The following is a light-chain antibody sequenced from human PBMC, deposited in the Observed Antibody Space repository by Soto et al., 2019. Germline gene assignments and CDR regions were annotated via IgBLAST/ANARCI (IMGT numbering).Light chain of an antibody. CDR2: GAS. J-gene: IGKJ2*01. CDR3: QQYGNSPYT. V-gene: IGKV3-20*01. Sequence: EIVLTQSPDTLSLSPGERATLSCRASQRISSTYLAWYQQKAGQAPSLLIFGASTRAAGIPDRFSGSGSATDFTLTISRLEPEDFAVYYCQQYGNSPYTFGQGTKLEIK. CDR1: QRISSTY.